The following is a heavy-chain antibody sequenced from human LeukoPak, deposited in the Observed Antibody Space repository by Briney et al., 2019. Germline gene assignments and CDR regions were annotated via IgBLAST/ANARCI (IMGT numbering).Heavy chain of an antibody. V-gene: IGHV3-48*03. CDR1: GFTFSSYE. J-gene: IGHJ5*02. D-gene: IGHD3-10*01. CDR3: ARDYYGSGSYGP. Sequence: GGSLRLSCAASGFTFSSYEMNWVRQAPGKGLEGVSYISSRGSTIYYAESVKGRLTSSRDNAKNSLYLQMSSLRAEDTAVYYCARDYYGSGSYGPWGQGTLVTVPS. CDR2: ISSRGSTI.